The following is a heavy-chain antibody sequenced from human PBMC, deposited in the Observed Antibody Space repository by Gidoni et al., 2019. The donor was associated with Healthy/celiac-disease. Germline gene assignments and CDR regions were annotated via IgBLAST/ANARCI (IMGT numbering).Heavy chain of an antibody. CDR2: IRSKANSYAT. V-gene: IGHV3-73*02. D-gene: IGHD3-22*01. CDR1: GFTFSGSS. CDR3: TYYDSSGRDY. Sequence: EVQLVESGGGLVQPGGSLKLSCAASGFTFSGSSMHWVRQASGKGLEWVGRIRSKANSYATAYAASVKGRLTISRDDSKNTAYLQMNSLKTEDTAVYYCTYYDSSGRDYWGQGTLVTVSS. J-gene: IGHJ4*02.